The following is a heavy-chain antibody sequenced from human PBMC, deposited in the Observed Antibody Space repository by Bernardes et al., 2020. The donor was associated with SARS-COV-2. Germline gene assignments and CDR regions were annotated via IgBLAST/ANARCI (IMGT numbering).Heavy chain of an antibody. J-gene: IGHJ4*02. Sequence: GGSLRLSCAASGFTFSSYAMNWVRQAPGTGLEWVSAISGSGGSPYYADSVRGRFTISRDNSKNTLYLQMNSQRAEDTAVYYCAKREYYDFWSGPIDYWGQGTLVTVSS. CDR2: ISGSGGSP. CDR1: GFTFSSYA. V-gene: IGHV3-23*01. D-gene: IGHD3-3*01. CDR3: AKREYYDFWSGPIDY.